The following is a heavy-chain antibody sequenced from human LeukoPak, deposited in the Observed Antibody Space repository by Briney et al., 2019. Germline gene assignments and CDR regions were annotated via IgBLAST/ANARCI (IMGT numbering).Heavy chain of an antibody. CDR2: IIPIFGTA. J-gene: IGHJ4*02. CDR1: GGTFSRYP. D-gene: IGHD5/OR15-5a*01. V-gene: IGHV1-69*06. CDR3: VVYVDY. Sequence: GASVKVSCKASGGTFSRYPISWVRQAPGQGLEWMGGIIPIFGTANYAQRFQGRVTITADKSTSTAYMELSGLRSEDTAVYYCVVYVDYWGQGTLVTVSS.